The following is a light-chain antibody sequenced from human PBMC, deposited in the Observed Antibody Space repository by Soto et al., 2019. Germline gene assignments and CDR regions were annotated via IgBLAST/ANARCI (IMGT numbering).Light chain of an antibody. V-gene: IGKV1-6*01. CDR3: LQDYNSPRT. J-gene: IGKJ4*01. CDR2: AAS. CDR1: QGIRND. Sequence: AIQMTQSPSSLSASVGDRVTITCRASQGIRNDLGWYQQTPGKAPKILIYAASSLQSGVPSRFRGSGSGTDFTLPFSSLQPEDFATYYCLQDYNSPRTFGGGTKVDIK.